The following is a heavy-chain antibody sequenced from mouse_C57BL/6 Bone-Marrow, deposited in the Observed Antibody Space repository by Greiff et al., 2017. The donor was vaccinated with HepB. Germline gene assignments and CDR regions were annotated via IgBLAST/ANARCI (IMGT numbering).Heavy chain of an antibody. CDR1: GFTFSDYG. CDR2: ISNLAYSI. J-gene: IGHJ1*03. CDR3: ARRGTTVVATRWYFDV. D-gene: IGHD1-1*01. V-gene: IGHV5-15*01. Sequence: EVQGVESGGGLVQPGGSLKLSCAASGFTFSDYGMAWVRQAPRKGPEWVAFISNLAYSIYYADTVTGRFTISRENAKNTLYLEMSSLRSEDTAMYYCARRGTTVVATRWYFDVWGTGTTVTVSS.